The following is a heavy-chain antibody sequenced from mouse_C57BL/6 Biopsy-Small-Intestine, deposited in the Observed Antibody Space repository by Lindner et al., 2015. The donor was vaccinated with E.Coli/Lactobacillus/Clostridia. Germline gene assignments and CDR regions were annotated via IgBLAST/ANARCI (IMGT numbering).Heavy chain of an antibody. CDR2: INPRTGSI. J-gene: IGHJ4*01. Sequence: SVKVSCKASGYTFTDFYVHWVRQAPGQGLEWMGIINPRTGSISYAQKFQGRVTMTRDTSTSTVYMELSSLRSEDTAVYYCARRDSGYVHYLDYWGQGTLVTVSS. CDR1: GYTFTDFY. D-gene: IGHD1-1*01. CDR3: ARRDSGYVHYLDY. V-gene: IGHV1-53*01.